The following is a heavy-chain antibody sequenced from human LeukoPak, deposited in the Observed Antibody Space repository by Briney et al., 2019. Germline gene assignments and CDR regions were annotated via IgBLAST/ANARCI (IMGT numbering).Heavy chain of an antibody. CDR2: INQDGSEK. CDR1: GFTFSSHW. V-gene: IGHV3-7*04. D-gene: IGHD3-10*01. J-gene: IGHJ4*02. Sequence: GGSLRLSCAASGFTFSSHWMSWVRQAPGKGLAWVANINQDGSEKYYVDSVKGRFTISRDNAKNSLYLQMSSLRAEDTAVYYCARAVYGYFDFWGQGTLLTVSS. CDR3: ARAVYGYFDF.